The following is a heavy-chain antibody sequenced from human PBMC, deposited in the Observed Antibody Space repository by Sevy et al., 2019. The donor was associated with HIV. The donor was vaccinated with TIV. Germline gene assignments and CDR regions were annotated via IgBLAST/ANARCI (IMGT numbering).Heavy chain of an antibody. CDR2: FDPEDGET. V-gene: IGHV1-24*01. Sequence: ASVKVSCKVSGYTLTELSMHWVRQATGKGLEWMGSFDPEDGETIYAQKFQGRVTMTEDTSADTAYMELSSLRSEDTAVYFCATTKDYYDSSGCPFDYWGQGTLVTVSS. CDR3: ATTKDYYDSSGCPFDY. J-gene: IGHJ4*02. CDR1: GYTLTELS. D-gene: IGHD3-22*01.